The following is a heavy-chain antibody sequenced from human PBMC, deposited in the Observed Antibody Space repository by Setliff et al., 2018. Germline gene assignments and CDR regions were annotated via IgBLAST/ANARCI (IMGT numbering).Heavy chain of an antibody. CDR2: IYYSGST. J-gene: IGHJ5*02. CDR3: ASSRGQLRYSYGPNWFDP. Sequence: SETLSLTCTVSGGSISSYYWSWIRQPPGKRLEWIGYIYYSGSTNYNPSLESRVTISVDTSKNQFSLKLSSVTAADTAVYYCASSRGQLRYSYGPNWFDPWGQGTLDTVSS. CDR1: GGSISSYY. V-gene: IGHV4-59*08. D-gene: IGHD5-18*01.